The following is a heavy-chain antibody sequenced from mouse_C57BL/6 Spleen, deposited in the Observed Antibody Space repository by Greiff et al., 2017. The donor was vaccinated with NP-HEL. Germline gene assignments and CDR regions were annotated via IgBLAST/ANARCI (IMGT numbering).Heavy chain of an antibody. CDR3: ARNEGSSGYGYFDV. Sequence: VKLVESGPGLVQPSQSLSITCTVSGFSLTSYGVHWVRQSPGKGLEWLGVIWSGGSTDYNAAFISRLSISKDNSKSQVFFKMNSLQADDTAIYYCARNEGSSGYGYFDVWGTGTTVTVSS. J-gene: IGHJ1*03. V-gene: IGHV2-2*01. CDR2: IWSGGST. CDR1: GFSLTSYG. D-gene: IGHD3-2*02.